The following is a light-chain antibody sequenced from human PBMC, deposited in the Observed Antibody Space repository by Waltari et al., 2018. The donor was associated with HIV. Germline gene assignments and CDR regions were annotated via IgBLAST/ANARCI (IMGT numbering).Light chain of an antibody. CDR2: ANI. CDR3: QSYDSSLSAYVV. Sequence: QSVLTQPPSVSGAPGQRVTISCTGTSSNIGAGYDVHWYQQLPGTAPKLLIYANIHRPSGVPDQFSVSKSATSASLAITGLQAEDEADYFCQSYDSSLSAYVVFGGGTKLTVL. V-gene: IGLV1-40*01. CDR1: SSNIGAGYD. J-gene: IGLJ2*01.